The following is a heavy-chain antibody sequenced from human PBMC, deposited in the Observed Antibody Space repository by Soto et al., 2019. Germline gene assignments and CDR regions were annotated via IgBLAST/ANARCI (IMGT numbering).Heavy chain of an antibody. CDR1: GFTFTNYW. Sequence: LRLSCAASGFTFTNYWMHWVRQAPGKGLVWVSRINSDGSSTTYADSVKGRFTISRDNAKNTLYLQMNSLRAEDTAVFYCARDGQDWSFASWGRGTLVTVSS. V-gene: IGHV3-74*01. CDR2: INSDGSST. CDR3: ARDGQDWSFAS. J-gene: IGHJ4*02. D-gene: IGHD3-9*01.